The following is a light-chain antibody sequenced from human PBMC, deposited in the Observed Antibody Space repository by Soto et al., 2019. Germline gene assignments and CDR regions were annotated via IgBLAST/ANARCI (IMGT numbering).Light chain of an antibody. CDR1: SFNIGAGYD. V-gene: IGLV1-40*01. CDR3: QTYDSSLSGSV. CDR2: GNS. J-gene: IGLJ2*01. Sequence: QSVLTQPPSVSGAPGQRVTISCTGSSFNIGAGYDVHWYQQLPGTAPKLLIYGNSNRPSGVPDRFSGSKSGTSASLAITGLQAEDEADYYCQTYDSSLSGSVFGGGTKQTVL.